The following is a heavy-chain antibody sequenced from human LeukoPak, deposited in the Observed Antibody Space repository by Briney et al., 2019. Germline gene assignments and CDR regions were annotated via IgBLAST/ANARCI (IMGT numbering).Heavy chain of an antibody. V-gene: IGHV4-59*01. CDR3: ARGYTAMSRNYYYGMDV. Sequence: SETLSLTCSVSGGSISTYYWSWVRQPPGKGLEWIGYVYDSGAANYNPSLKSRLTISVDTSKNQFSLKLRSVTAADTAVYYCARGYTAMSRNYYYGMDVWGQGTTVTVSS. J-gene: IGHJ6*02. CDR2: VYDSGAA. CDR1: GGSISTYY. D-gene: IGHD5-18*01.